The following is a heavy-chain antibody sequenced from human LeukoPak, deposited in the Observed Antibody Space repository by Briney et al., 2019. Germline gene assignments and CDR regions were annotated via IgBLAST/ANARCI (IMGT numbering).Heavy chain of an antibody. D-gene: IGHD1-14*01. CDR2: IKQDGSEK. CDR1: GFTFSSYW. Sequence: GRSLRLSCAASGFTFSSYWLSWVRQAPGKGLEWVATIKQDGSEKYYVDSVRGRFTISGDNAKNSLDLQMDSLRAEDTAVYYCARDLLQGAGIQFDYWGQGSLVTVSS. V-gene: IGHV3-7*01. J-gene: IGHJ4*02. CDR3: ARDLLQGAGIQFDY.